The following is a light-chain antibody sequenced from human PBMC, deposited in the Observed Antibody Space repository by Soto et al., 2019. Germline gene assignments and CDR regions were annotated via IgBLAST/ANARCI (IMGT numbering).Light chain of an antibody. Sequence: DIQMTQSPSTLSASVGDRVTISCRASQPINNWLAWYQQKPGEAPRLLIYDASHLETGVPSRFSGRGSETEFTLTISGLRPDDFATYYCQQYDSLWTFGHGTTVTVK. J-gene: IGKJ1*01. CDR1: QPINNW. CDR3: QQYDSLWT. CDR2: DAS. V-gene: IGKV1-5*01.